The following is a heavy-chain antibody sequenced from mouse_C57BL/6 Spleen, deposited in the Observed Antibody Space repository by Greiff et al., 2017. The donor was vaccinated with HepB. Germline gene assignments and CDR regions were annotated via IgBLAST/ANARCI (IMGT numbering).Heavy chain of an antibody. J-gene: IGHJ4*01. V-gene: IGHV5-17*01. CDR3: ARPTGTRAMDY. CDR2: ISSGSSTI. CDR1: GFTFSDYG. D-gene: IGHD4-1*02. Sequence: DVHLVESGGGLVKPGGSLKLSCAASGFTFSDYGMHWVRQAPEKGLEWVAYISSGSSTIYYADTVKGRFTISRDNAKNTLFLQMTSLRSEDTAMYYCARPTGTRAMDYWGQGTSVTVSS.